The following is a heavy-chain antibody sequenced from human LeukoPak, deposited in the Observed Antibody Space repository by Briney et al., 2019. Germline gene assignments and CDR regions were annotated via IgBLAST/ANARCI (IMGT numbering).Heavy chain of an antibody. D-gene: IGHD6-13*01. Sequence: GGSLRLSCAASGFTFSSYAMSWVRQAPGKGLEWVSAISGSGGSTYCADSVKGRFSISRDNSKNTLYLQMKSLRAEDTAVYYCAKVLGFYTSSSTHNYGMDVWGQGTTVTVSS. J-gene: IGHJ6*02. CDR2: ISGSGGST. CDR3: AKVLGFYTSSSTHNYGMDV. CDR1: GFTFSSYA. V-gene: IGHV3-23*01.